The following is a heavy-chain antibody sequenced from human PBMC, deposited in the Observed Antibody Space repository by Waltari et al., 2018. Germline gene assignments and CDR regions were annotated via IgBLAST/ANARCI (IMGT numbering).Heavy chain of an antibody. D-gene: IGHD3-10*01. J-gene: IGHJ4*02. Sequence: QVQLVQSGAEVKKPGSSVKVSCKASGGTFSSYAISWVRQAPGHGLEWMGGIIPIFATANYSQKFQGRVTITADESTSTAYMELSSLRSEDTAVYYCARFKGPFRDEYYFDYWGQGTLVTVSS. CDR2: IIPIFATA. V-gene: IGHV1-69*12. CDR3: ARFKGPFRDEYYFDY. CDR1: GGTFSSYA.